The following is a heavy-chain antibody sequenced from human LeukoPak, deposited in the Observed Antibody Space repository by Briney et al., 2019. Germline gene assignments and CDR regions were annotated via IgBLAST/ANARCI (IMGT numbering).Heavy chain of an antibody. D-gene: IGHD2-15*01. CDR3: ARSGYRSGGSCLLDAFDI. Sequence: SETLSLTCTVSGGSISSYYWSWIRQPPGKGLEWIGYIYYSGSTNYNPSLKSRVTISVDTSKNQFSLKLSSVTAADTAVYYCARSGYRSGGSCLLDAFDIWGQGTMVTVSS. V-gene: IGHV4-59*01. CDR1: GGSISSYY. J-gene: IGHJ3*02. CDR2: IYYSGST.